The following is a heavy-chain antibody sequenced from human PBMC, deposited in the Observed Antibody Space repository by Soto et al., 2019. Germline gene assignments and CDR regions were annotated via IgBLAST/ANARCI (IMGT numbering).Heavy chain of an antibody. CDR1: GFTFSSYS. CDR3: ARDLNSGLFDY. CDR2: ISSSSSTI. J-gene: IGHJ4*02. V-gene: IGHV3-48*01. Sequence: EVQLVESGGGLVQPGGSLRLSCAASGFTFSSYSMNWVRQAPGKGLEWVSYISSSSSTIYYADSVKGRFTISRDNAKNSLYLQMNSLRPEDTAVYYCARDLNSGLFDYWGQGTLVTVSS. D-gene: IGHD2-15*01.